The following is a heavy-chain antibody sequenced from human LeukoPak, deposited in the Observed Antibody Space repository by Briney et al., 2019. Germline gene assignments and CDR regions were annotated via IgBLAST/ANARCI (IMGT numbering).Heavy chain of an antibody. D-gene: IGHD3-3*01. CDR3: ARGQDGVVPRVRYNWLDP. Sequence: SETLSLTCAVYGGSFSGYYWSWIRQPPGKGLEWIGEINHSGSTNYNPSLKSRVTISVDTSKNQFSLKLSSVTAADTAVYYCARGQDGVVPRVRYNWLDPWGQGTLVTVSS. CDR2: INHSGST. J-gene: IGHJ5*02. CDR1: GGSFSGYY. V-gene: IGHV4-34*01.